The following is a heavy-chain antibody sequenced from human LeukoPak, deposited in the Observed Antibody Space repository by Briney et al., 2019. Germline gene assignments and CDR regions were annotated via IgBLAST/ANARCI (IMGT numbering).Heavy chain of an antibody. J-gene: IGHJ4*02. Sequence: SETLSLSCAVSGGSIGSYYWSWIRQPPGKGLEWIAYIYYSGSTNYNPSLQSRVTISVDTSKNQLSLKLSSMTDADTAVYYCAGVSGCCIGVSCSALNFEYWGERTPVTVSS. CDR3: AGVSGCCIGVSCSALNFEY. D-gene: IGHD2-15*01. CDR2: IYYSGST. CDR1: GGSIGSYY. V-gene: IGHV4-59*01.